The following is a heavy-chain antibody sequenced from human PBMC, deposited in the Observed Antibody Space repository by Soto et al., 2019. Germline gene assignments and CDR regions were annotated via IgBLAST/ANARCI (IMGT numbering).Heavy chain of an antibody. CDR3: ARRGYSYGYYFDY. J-gene: IGHJ4*02. CDR1: GDSISGYH. V-gene: IGHV4-59*08. CDR2: IYYKGNT. D-gene: IGHD5-18*01. Sequence: SETLSLTCTVSGDSISGYHWSWIRQPPGKGLEWIGYIYYKGNTNYNPSLKSRVTISLDTPKNQFSLKLSSVTAADTAVYYCARRGYSYGYYFDYWGQGTLVTVSS.